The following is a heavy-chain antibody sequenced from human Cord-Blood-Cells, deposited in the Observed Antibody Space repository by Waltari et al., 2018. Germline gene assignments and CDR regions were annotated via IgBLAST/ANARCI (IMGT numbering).Heavy chain of an antibody. CDR3: ARGMSIAARPFDY. D-gene: IGHD6-6*01. CDR2: IKHSGST. CDR1: GGSFSGYY. V-gene: IGHV4-34*01. J-gene: IGHJ4*02. Sequence: QVQLQQWRAGLLKPSETLSLTCAVYGGSFSGYYWSWIRQPPGKGLEWIGEIKHSGSTNYNPSLKSRVTISVATSKDQFSLKLSSVTAADTAVYYCARGMSIAARPFDYWGQGTLVTVSS.